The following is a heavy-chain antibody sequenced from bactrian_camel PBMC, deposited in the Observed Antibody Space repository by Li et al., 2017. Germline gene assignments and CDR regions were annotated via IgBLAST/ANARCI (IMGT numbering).Heavy chain of an antibody. V-gene: IGHV3S55*01. CDR1: GITYDKPC. CDR3: AVRLNSGCPIRARDFEH. D-gene: IGHD4*01. J-gene: IGHJ4*01. Sequence: HVQLVESGGGSVEVGGSLRLSCVASGITYDKPCMGWFRQVPGIERERVATYGGYGRISYAGSAEGRFTITRDKDNLYLQKDSLRPSDTGTYYCAVRLNSGCPIRARDFEHWGQGTQVTVS. CDR2: YGGYGRI.